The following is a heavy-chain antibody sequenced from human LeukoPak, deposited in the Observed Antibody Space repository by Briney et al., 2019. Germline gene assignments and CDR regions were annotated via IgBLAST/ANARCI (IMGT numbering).Heavy chain of an antibody. CDR2: ISYSGNT. D-gene: IGHD6-19*01. CDR3: ARPGVAGTTEDY. CDR1: GGSISSTPYY. Sequence: ETLSLTCTVSGGSISSTPYYWGWIRQPPGKGLEWIGTISYSGNTYYNPSLKSRVTISVDTSKDQFSLRLTSLTAADTAVYYCARPGVAGTTEDYWGQGTLVTVSS. V-gene: IGHV4-39*01. J-gene: IGHJ4*02.